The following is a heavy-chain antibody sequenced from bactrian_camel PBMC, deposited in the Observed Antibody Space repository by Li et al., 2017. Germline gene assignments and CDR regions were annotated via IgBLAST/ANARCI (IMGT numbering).Heavy chain of an antibody. Sequence: HVQLVESGGGSVQPGGSLKLSCVASGYRVKSGCMGYFRQTPGKEREVVAATGPSNTWYADSVKGRFTLSEDGDKDTQYLQMNNVKPEDTAMYYCAAVRFGVTWYPLCRAQSADFGYWGQGTQVTVS. CDR1: GYRVKSGC. CDR3: AAVRFGVTWYPLCRAQSADFGY. CDR2: TGPSNT. V-gene: IGHV3S53*01. D-gene: IGHD3*01. J-gene: IGHJ6*01.